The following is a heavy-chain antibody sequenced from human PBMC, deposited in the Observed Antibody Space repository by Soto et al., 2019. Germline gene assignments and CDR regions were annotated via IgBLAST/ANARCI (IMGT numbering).Heavy chain of an antibody. D-gene: IGHD1-1*01. CDR3: ARGATGTTDYYYYYMDV. CDR1: GFTVSSNY. Sequence: EVQLVESGGGLVQPGGSLRLSCAASGFTVSSNYMSWVRQAPGKGLEWVSVIYSGGSTYYAGSVKGRFTISRDNSKNTLYLQMNSLRAEDTAVYYCARGATGTTDYYYYYMDVWGKGTTVTVSS. CDR2: IYSGGST. V-gene: IGHV3-66*01. J-gene: IGHJ6*03.